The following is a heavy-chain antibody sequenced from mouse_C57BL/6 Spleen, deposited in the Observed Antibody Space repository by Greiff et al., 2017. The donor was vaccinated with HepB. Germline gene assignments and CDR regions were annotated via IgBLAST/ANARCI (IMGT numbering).Heavy chain of an antibody. CDR2: IYPGDGDT. CDR1: GYAFSSYW. Sequence: VKLMESGAELVKPGASVKISCKASGYAFSSYWMNWVKQRPGKGLEWIGQIYPGDGDTNYNGKFKGKATLTADKSSSTAYMQLSSLTSEDSAVYFCAWSNYEGLDYWGQGTSVTVSS. D-gene: IGHD2-5*01. J-gene: IGHJ4*01. CDR3: AWSNYEGLDY. V-gene: IGHV1-80*01.